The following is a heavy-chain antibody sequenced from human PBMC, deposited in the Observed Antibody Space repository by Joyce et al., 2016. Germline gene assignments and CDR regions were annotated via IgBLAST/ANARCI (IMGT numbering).Heavy chain of an antibody. D-gene: IGHD7-27*01. CDR1: GYSFTNYA. V-gene: IGHV1-3*05. Sequence: QVLLVQSGPAQKEPGASMTLSCKTSGYSFTNYALNWVRQAPGQGLEWMGRIHAGSGVTMFAQKFDDRVSITTDTSASTVYMEMRGRTAADTATYYCTRSLPHGDGDKRATDIWGQGTLVTVSS. J-gene: IGHJ4*02. CDR3: TRSLPHGDGDKRATDI. CDR2: IHAGSGVT.